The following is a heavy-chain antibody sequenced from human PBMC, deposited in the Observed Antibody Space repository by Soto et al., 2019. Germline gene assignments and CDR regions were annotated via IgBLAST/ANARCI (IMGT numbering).Heavy chain of an antibody. CDR2: INHSGST. V-gene: IGHV4-34*01. CDR1: GGSFSGYY. CDR3: ARLVVAARHVWEEVYYYYGMDV. Sequence: PSETLSLTCAVYGGSFSGYYWNWIRQPPGKGLEWIGEINHSGSTNYNPSLKSRVTISVDTSKNQFSLKLSSVTAADTAVYYCARLVVAARHVWEEVYYYYGMDVWGQGTTVTVSS. J-gene: IGHJ6*02. D-gene: IGHD6-6*01.